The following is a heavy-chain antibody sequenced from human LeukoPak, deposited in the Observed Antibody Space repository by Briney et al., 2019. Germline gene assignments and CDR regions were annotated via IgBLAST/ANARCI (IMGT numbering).Heavy chain of an antibody. D-gene: IGHD3-10*01. CDR2: ISYDGSNK. V-gene: IGHV3-30*18. CDR1: GFTFSSYG. Sequence: GGSLRLSCAASGFTFSSYGMHWVRQAPGKGLEWVAVISYDGSNKYYADSVKGRFTISRDSSKNTLYLQMNSLRAEDTAVYYCAKDLMVRGVTGDYWGQGTLVTVSS. J-gene: IGHJ4*02. CDR3: AKDLMVRGVTGDY.